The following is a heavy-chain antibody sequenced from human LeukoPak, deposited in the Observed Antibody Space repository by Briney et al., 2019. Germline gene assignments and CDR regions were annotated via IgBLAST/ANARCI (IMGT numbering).Heavy chain of an antibody. Sequence: ASVKVSCKAAERSVGRYGRSWLRQAHGRRLEWMGGIIPIFGTANYAQKFQGRVTITTDESTSTAYMELSSLRSEDTAVYYCARGDYYDSSGLFDYWGQGTLVTVSS. CDR2: IIPIFGTA. V-gene: IGHV1-69*05. D-gene: IGHD3-22*01. J-gene: IGHJ4*02. CDR1: ERSVGRYG. CDR3: ARGDYYDSSGLFDY.